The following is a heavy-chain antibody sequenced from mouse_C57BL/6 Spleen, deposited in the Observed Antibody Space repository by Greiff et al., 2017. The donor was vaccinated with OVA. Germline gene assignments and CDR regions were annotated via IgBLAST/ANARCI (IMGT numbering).Heavy chain of an antibody. CDR3: AREGIYYGNFYAMDY. J-gene: IGHJ4*01. V-gene: IGHV1-80*01. CDR1: GYAFSSYW. CDR2: IYPGDGDT. Sequence: QVQLQQSGAELVKPGASVKISCKASGYAFSSYWMNWVKQRPGKGLEWIGQIYPGDGDTNYNGKFQGKATLTADKSSSTAYMQLSSLTSEDSAVYFCAREGIYYGNFYAMDYWGQGTSVTVSS. D-gene: IGHD2-1*01.